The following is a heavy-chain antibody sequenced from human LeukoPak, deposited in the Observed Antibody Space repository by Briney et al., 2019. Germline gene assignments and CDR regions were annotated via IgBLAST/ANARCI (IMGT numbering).Heavy chain of an antibody. J-gene: IGHJ4*02. V-gene: IGHV4-4*02. D-gene: IGHD3-16*01. CDR3: ARARGEAVDY. CDR2: IYHSGST. Sequence: PSETLSLTCAVSGGSISSSNWWSWVRQPPGKGLEWIGEIYHSGSTNYNPSLKSRVTISVDTSKNQFSLKLSSVTAADTAVYYCARARGEAVDYWGQGTLVTVSS. CDR1: GGSISSSNW.